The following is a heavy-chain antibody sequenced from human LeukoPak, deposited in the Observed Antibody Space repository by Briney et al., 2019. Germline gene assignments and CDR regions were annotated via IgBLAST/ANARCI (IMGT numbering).Heavy chain of an antibody. CDR1: GGTFSSYD. Sequence: ASVKVSCKASGGTFSSYDISWLGRAPGQGLEGRGGILLISVQANYAQKFQGRVTITADKPTNTAYMELSSLRSEDTAVYYCASGRTDIVVVPATLRNYYFDYWGQGTLVTVSS. J-gene: IGHJ4*02. V-gene: IGHV1-69*06. D-gene: IGHD2-2*01. CDR2: ILLISVQA. CDR3: ASGRTDIVVVPATLRNYYFDY.